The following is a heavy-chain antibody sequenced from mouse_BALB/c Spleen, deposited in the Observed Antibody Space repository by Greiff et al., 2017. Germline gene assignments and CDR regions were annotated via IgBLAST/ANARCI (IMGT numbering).Heavy chain of an antibody. CDR1: GFSLTGYG. D-gene: IGHD4-1*01. V-gene: IGHV2-6-7*01. CDR2: IWGDGST. Sequence: VQLQESGPGLVAPSQSLSITCTVSGFSLTGYGVNWVRQPPGKGLEWLGMIWGDGSTDYNSALRSRLSISKDNSKSQVFLKMNSLQTDDTARYYCARDLGREEYYAMDYWGQGTSVTVSS. J-gene: IGHJ4*01. CDR3: ARDLGREEYYAMDY.